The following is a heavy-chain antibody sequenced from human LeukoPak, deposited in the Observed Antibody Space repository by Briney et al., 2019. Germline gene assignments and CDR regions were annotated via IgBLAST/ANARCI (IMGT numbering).Heavy chain of an antibody. Sequence: ASVKVSCKASGYTFTSYDINWVRQATGQGLEWMGWMNPNSGNTGYAQKFQGRVTMTRNTSISTAYMELSSLRSEDTAVYYCARLYRKKWGATLYNFDYWGQGTLVTVSS. J-gene: IGHJ4*02. D-gene: IGHD1-26*01. V-gene: IGHV1-8*01. CDR1: GYTFTSYD. CDR2: MNPNSGNT. CDR3: ARLYRKKWGATLYNFDY.